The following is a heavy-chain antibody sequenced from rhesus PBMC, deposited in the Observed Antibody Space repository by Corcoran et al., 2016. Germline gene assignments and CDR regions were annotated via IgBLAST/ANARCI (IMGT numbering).Heavy chain of an antibody. D-gene: IGHD3-28*01. CDR3: ARDYYGSLDY. Sequence: EVQLVESGGGLVQPGGSLRLSCAAPGFTFSNTWMNWVRQAPGKVQEWVGNIKSKASGGTAAYAESVKGRFTISRDDSKNTLYLQMSSLKTEDTAVYYCARDYYGSLDYWGQGVLVTVSS. CDR2: IKSKASGGTA. V-gene: IGHV3-16*01. J-gene: IGHJ4*01. CDR1: GFTFSNTW.